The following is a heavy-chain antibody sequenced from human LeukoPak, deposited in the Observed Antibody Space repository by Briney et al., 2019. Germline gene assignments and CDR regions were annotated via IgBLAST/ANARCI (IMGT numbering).Heavy chain of an antibody. D-gene: IGHD3-10*01. J-gene: IGHJ5*02. CDR1: GFTLSTYG. CDR2: ASYDGSIE. Sequence: GGSLRLSCVASGFTLSTYGMHWVRQVPGKGLEWVAIASYDGSIEHYADSVKGRFTISRDTSKNTLYLQMNSLRAEDTAVYYCAKDFYAFSGSGQNWFDPWGQGTLVTVSS. V-gene: IGHV3-30*18. CDR3: AKDFYAFSGSGQNWFDP.